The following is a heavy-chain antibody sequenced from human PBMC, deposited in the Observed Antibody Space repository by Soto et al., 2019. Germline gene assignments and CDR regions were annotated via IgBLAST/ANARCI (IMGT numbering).Heavy chain of an antibody. V-gene: IGHV5-51*01. CDR3: ARLVYDILTSYYNPYYYGMDV. D-gene: IGHD3-9*01. CDR1: GYSFTSYW. Sequence: GESLKISCKGSGYSFTSYWIGWVRQMPGKGLGWMGIIYPGDSDTRYSPSFQGQVTISADKSISTAYLQWSSLKASDTAMYYCARLVYDILTSYYNPYYYGMDVWGQGTTVTVSS. CDR2: IYPGDSDT. J-gene: IGHJ6*02.